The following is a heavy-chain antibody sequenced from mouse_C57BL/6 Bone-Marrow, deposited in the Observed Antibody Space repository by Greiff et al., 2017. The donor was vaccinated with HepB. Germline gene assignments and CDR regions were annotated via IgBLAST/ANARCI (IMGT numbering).Heavy chain of an antibody. CDR1: GYSITSGYY. CDR2: ISYDGSN. D-gene: IGHD3-2*02. Sequence: EVQLVESGPGLVKPSQSLSLTCSVTGYSITSGYYWNWIRQFPGNKLEWMGYISYDGSNNYNPSLKNRISITRDTSKNQFFLKLNSVTTEDTATYYCARDQLRSAWFAYWGQGTLVTVSA. J-gene: IGHJ3*01. CDR3: ARDQLRSAWFAY. V-gene: IGHV3-6*01.